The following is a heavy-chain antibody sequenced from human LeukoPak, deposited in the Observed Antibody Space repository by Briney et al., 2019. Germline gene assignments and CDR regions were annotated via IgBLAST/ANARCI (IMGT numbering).Heavy chain of an antibody. V-gene: IGHV4-59*01. D-gene: IGHD6-13*01. CDR3: ARVGYRSSWYWFDP. Sequence: NSSETLSLTCTVSGGSISSYYWSWIRQPPGKGLEWIGYIYYSGSTNYNPSLRSRVTISVDTSKKQFSLKLSSVSAADTAVYYCARVGYRSSWYWFDPWGQGTLVTVSS. J-gene: IGHJ5*02. CDR2: IYYSGST. CDR1: GGSISSYY.